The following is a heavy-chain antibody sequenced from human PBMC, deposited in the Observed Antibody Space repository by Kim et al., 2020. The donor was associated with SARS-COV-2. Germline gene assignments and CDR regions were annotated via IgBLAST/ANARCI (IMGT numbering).Heavy chain of an antibody. D-gene: IGHD4-17*01. V-gene: IGHV3-23*01. Sequence: GGSLRLSCVASGFTFTTYTMNWVRQAPRQGPGWVSGISVSGAGTYYADPAKSRLTISRDSSTNTVYLQMNSLRLEDTAVYYCSKELRRTTQITGGVFFDSWGQGTLVAVSS. CDR3: SKELRRTTQITGGVFFDS. J-gene: IGHJ4*02. CDR2: ISVSGAGT. CDR1: GFTFTTYT.